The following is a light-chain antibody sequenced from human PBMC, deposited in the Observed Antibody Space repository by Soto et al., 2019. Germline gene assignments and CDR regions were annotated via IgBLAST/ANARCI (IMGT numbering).Light chain of an antibody. CDR3: QQLNTFPIT. J-gene: IGKJ5*01. CDR2: ASS. V-gene: IGKV1-9*01. CDR1: QGISSY. Sequence: DIQLTQSPSVLSASVGDRITITCRASQGISSYLAWYQQTPGKAPKLLIYASSTLLSGVPSRFSGSGSGTEFTLTIRSLQPEDFATYFCQQLNTFPITFGQGTRL.